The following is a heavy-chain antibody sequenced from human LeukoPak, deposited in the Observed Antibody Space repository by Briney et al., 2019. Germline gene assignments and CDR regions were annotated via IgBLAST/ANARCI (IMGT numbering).Heavy chain of an antibody. D-gene: IGHD6-6*01. V-gene: IGHV3-7*01. Sequence: GGSLRLSCAASGFTFSNYWMNWVRQAPGEGLEWVANIKQDGSEKNYVDSVEGRFVISRDNAKKSLYLQMNSLIVEDTAVYYCVTVAARPMEADYRGQYNWLGPWGQGTLVTVSS. CDR1: GFTFSNYW. J-gene: IGHJ5*02. CDR2: IKQDGSEK. CDR3: VTVAARPMEADYRGQYNWLGP.